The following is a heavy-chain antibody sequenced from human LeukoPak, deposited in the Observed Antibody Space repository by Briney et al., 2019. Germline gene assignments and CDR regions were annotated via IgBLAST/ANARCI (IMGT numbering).Heavy chain of an antibody. CDR3: ARVSLDYYDSSGYPRIDAFDI. Sequence: PSETLSLTCAVYGGSFSGYYWSWIRQPPGKGLEWIGYIYYSGSTNYNPSLKSRVTISVDTSKNQFSLKLSSVTAADTAVYYCARVSLDYYDSSGYPRIDAFDIWGQGTMVTVSS. D-gene: IGHD3-22*01. J-gene: IGHJ3*02. CDR2: IYYSGST. V-gene: IGHV4-59*01. CDR1: GGSFSGYY.